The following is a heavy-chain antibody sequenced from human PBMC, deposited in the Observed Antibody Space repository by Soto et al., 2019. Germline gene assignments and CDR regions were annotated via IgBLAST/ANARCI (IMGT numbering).Heavy chain of an antibody. Sequence: LSLTCSVSGRSMSSNYWSWIRQSPDKGLEWLGYVFYGGTDYNPSLEGRVSMSVETSKSQFSLKLTSVTAADTAVYYCASYRGAFYFDHWGQGLQVTVSS. J-gene: IGHJ4*02. D-gene: IGHD4-4*01. CDR1: GRSMSSNY. CDR2: VFYGGT. V-gene: IGHV4-59*01. CDR3: ASYRGAFYFDH.